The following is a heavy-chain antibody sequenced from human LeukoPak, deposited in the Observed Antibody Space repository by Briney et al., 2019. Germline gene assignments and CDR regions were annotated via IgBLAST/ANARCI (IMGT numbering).Heavy chain of an antibody. CDR1: GGSFSGYY. CDR3: ARGNYDSSGYYTYYYYGMDV. V-gene: IGHV4-34*01. CDR2: INHSGST. D-gene: IGHD3-22*01. Sequence: SETLSLTCAVYGGSFSGYYWSWLRQPPGKGLEWIGEINHSGSTNYNPSLKSRVTISVDTSKNQFSLKLSSVTAADTAVYYCARGNYDSSGYYTYYYYGMDVWGQGTTVTVSS. J-gene: IGHJ6*02.